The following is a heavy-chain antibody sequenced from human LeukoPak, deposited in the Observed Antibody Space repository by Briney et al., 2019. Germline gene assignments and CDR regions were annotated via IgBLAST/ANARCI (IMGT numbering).Heavy chain of an antibody. J-gene: IGHJ5*02. D-gene: IGHD2-8*02. Sequence: NPSETLSLTCTVSGGSISSSSHYWGWIRQPPGEGLEWIGSIYYSGSTYYNPSLKSRVTISVDTSKNQFSLKLSSVTAADTAVYYCARPLLPYGWYNWFDPWGQGTLVTVSS. CDR3: ARPLLPYGWYNWFDP. V-gene: IGHV4-39*01. CDR2: IYYSGST. CDR1: GGSISSSSHY.